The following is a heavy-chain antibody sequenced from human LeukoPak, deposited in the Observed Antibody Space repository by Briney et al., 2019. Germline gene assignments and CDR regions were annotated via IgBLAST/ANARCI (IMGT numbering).Heavy chain of an antibody. CDR1: GYTLTELS. CDR2: FDPEDGET. CDR3: ASGSRLGELHRYDY. J-gene: IGHJ4*02. Sequence: EGSVKVSCKVSGYTLTELSMHWVRQAPGKGLEWMGGFDPEDGETIYAQKFQGRVTMTEDTSTDTAYMELSSLRSEDTAVYYCASGSRLGELHRYDYWGQGTLVTVSS. V-gene: IGHV1-24*01. D-gene: IGHD3-16*01.